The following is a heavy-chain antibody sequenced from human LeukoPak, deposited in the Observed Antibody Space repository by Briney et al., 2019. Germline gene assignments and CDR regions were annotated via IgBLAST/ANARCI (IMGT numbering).Heavy chain of an antibody. CDR3: AKDRDDYVWGSYLGAFDI. Sequence: GGSLRLSCAASGFTVSSIYMSWVRQAPGKGLEWVSLIYSGGSSYYADSVRGRFTISRDISKNTLYLQMNSLRAEDTAVFYCAKDRDDYVWGSYLGAFDIWGQGTMVTVSS. D-gene: IGHD3-16*01. J-gene: IGHJ3*02. CDR1: GFTVSSIY. V-gene: IGHV3-53*01. CDR2: IYSGGSS.